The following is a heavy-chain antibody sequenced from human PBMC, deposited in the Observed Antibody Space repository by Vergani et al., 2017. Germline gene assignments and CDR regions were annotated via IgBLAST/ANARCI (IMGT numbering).Heavy chain of an antibody. CDR3: AKSYGYYFYY. CDR1: GFTFISYD. D-gene: IGHD2-8*01. Sequence: QVQLVDSGGGVVQPGRSLRLSCAASGFTFISYDMHWVRQAPGKGLEWVAFIRYDGSNKYYADSVKGRFTISRDNSKNTLYLQMNSLRAEDTAVYYCAKSYGYYFYYWGQGTLVTVSS. V-gene: IGHV3-30*02. J-gene: IGHJ4*02. CDR2: IRYDGSNK.